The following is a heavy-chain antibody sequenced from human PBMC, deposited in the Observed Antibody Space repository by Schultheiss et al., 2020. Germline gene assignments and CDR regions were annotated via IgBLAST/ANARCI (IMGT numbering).Heavy chain of an antibody. CDR2: IYYSGST. CDR1: GGSIRSGGYY. CDR3: ARVIAAAGMGVDY. V-gene: IGHV4-61*08. Sequence: SETLSLTCTVSGGSIRSGGYYWNWIRQPPGKGPEWIGYIYYSGSTNYNPSLKSRVTISVDTSKNQFSLKLSSVTAADTAVYYCARVIAAAGMGVDYWGQGTLVTVSS. J-gene: IGHJ4*02. D-gene: IGHD6-13*01.